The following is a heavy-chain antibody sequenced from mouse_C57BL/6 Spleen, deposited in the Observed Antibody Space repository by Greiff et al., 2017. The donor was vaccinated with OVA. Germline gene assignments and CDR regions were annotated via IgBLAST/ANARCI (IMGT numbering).Heavy chain of an antibody. CDR1: GYTFTDYY. CDR3: ATIYYYGSSYVGYFDY. J-gene: IGHJ2*01. D-gene: IGHD1-1*01. V-gene: IGHV1-19*01. Sequence: EVQLQQSGPVLVKPGASVKMSCKASGYTFTDYYMNWVKQSHGKSLEWIGVINPYNGGTSYNQKFKGKATLTVDKSSSTAYMELNSLTSEDSAVYYCATIYYYGSSYVGYFDYWGQGTTLTVSS. CDR2: INPYNGGT.